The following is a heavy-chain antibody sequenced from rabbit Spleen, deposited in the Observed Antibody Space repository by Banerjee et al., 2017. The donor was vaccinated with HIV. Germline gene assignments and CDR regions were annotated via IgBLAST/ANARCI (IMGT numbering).Heavy chain of an antibody. Sequence: QLEESGGGLVQPGGSLKLSCTASGFTLSSYYMNWVRQVPGKGLEWIGYIDPVFGITYYANWVYGRFSISRENAQNTVFLQMTSLTAADTATYFCARDGAGGSYFALWGQGTLVTVS. J-gene: IGHJ4*01. CDR3: ARDGAGGSYFAL. CDR1: GFTLSSYY. CDR2: IDPVFGIT. V-gene: IGHV1S7*01. D-gene: IGHD8-1*01.